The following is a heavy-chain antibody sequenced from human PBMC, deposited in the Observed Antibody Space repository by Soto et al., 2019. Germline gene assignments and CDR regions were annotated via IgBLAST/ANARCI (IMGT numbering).Heavy chain of an antibody. CDR2: ISGSGGSK. CDR3: VYAXSYISGAQLEYFQH. V-gene: IGHV3-23*01. Sequence: GGSLRLSCAASGYTFSSYAMSWVRLAPGKGQEWVSAISGSGGSKYYADSVKGRFTISRDNSKNTLYLQKNSLRAEDTAVYYCVYAXSYISGAQLEYFQHRGQGTLVTGSS. J-gene: IGHJ1*01. D-gene: IGHD6-19*01. CDR1: GYTFSSYA.